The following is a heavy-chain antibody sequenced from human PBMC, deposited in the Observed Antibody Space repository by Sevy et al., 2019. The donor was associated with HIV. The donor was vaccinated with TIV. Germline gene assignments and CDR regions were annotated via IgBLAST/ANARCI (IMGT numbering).Heavy chain of an antibody. CDR2: ISSGGRTI. V-gene: IGHV3-11*01. CDR1: GFTFSDYY. J-gene: IGHJ4*02. CDR3: PRLRVAAADYYFDY. D-gene: IGHD6-25*01. Sequence: SGSLRLSCAASGFTFSDYYMSWIRQAPGKGLERVSYISSGGRTIYYADTVKGRFTISRDNAKNSLYLQMNSLRAEDTAVYYCPRLRVAAADYYFDYWGQGTLVNVSS.